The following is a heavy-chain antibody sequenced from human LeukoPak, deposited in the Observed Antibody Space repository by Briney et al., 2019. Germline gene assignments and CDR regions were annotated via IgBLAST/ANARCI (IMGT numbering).Heavy chain of an antibody. V-gene: IGHV3-23*01. D-gene: IGHD3-10*01. CDR3: AKGGAVSSKSIIMVRGTRRYYYNMDV. Sequence: PGGSLRLSCAASGFTFSSYAMSWVRQAPGKGLEWVSGISGSDGSTNYADSVKGRFTISRENSKNTLYLQINSLRAEDTAVYYCAKGGAVSSKSIIMVRGTRRYYYNMDVWGKGTTVTISS. J-gene: IGHJ6*03. CDR2: ISGSDGST. CDR1: GFTFSSYA.